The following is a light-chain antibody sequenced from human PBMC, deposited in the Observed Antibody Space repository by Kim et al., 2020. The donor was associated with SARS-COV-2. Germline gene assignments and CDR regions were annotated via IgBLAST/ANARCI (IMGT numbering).Light chain of an antibody. J-gene: IGLJ1*01. Sequence: GESVTNCCSGTSSGGGAYNYVSWYQQQPGKLPRLLINEVYRRPSGVPARFSGSKSGNTASLTVSGLQAEDEAEYYCSSVGGRHYVFGTGTKVTVL. CDR1: SSGGGAYNY. CDR3: SSVGGRHYV. CDR2: EVY. V-gene: IGLV2-8*01.